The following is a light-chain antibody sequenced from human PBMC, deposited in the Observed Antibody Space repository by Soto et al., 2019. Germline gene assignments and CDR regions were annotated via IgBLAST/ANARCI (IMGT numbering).Light chain of an antibody. Sequence: EVVLTQSPATLSLSPGERATLSCRASESIGNYLAWYQQKLGQAPKLLIYDASHRAIGIPGRFSGDGSGTDVTLPISSLEPEDFAVYYCQWRSDWPPRLTFGGGTKVEIK. CDR3: QWRSDWPPRLT. CDR2: DAS. CDR1: ESIGNY. V-gene: IGKV3-11*01. J-gene: IGKJ4*01.